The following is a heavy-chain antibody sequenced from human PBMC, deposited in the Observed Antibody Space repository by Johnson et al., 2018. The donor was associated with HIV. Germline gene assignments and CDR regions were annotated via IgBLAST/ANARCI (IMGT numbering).Heavy chain of an antibody. J-gene: IGHJ3*01. CDR2: IYSGGST. Sequence: VQLVESGGGVVRPGGSLRLSCAASGFTFSSYAMHWVRQAPGKGLEWVSVIYSGGSTYYADSVEGRFTISRDNSKNTLYLQMTSLRAEDTAVYSCASESLLPAMTSFDFWGQGSLFTVSS. V-gene: IGHV3-66*02. CDR1: GFTFSSYA. D-gene: IGHD2-2*01. CDR3: ASESLLPAMTSFDF.